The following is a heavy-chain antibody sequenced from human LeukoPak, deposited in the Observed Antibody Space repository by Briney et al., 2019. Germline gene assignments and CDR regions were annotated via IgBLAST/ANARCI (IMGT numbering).Heavy chain of an antibody. CDR3: ARVPRRRLLWFGELDY. D-gene: IGHD3-10*01. Sequence: ASLKASCKASGYTFTGYYMHCVRQAPGQRLEWMGWINPTSGGTNYAQKFQGRVTMTRDTSISTAYMELSRLRSGATAVYYCARVPRRRLLWFGELDYWGEGTLVTVSS. J-gene: IGHJ4*02. CDR1: GYTFTGYY. CDR2: INPTSGGT. V-gene: IGHV1-2*02.